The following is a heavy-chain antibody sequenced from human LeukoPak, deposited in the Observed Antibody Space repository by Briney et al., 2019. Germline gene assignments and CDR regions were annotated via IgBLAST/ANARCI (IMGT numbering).Heavy chain of an antibody. CDR3: ARDMPGRDCSGGRCYGYGLDV. CDR1: GFTFRSYS. D-gene: IGHD2-15*01. V-gene: IGHV3-21*01. J-gene: IGHJ6*02. CDR2: ITSSSSFI. Sequence: GGSLRLSCAASGFTFRSYSMNWVRQAPGKGLEWVCSITSSSSFIYHAESVKGRFTISRDNAKNSLYLQRNSLRAEDTAVYYCARDMPGRDCSGGRCYGYGLDVWGQGTTVTVSS.